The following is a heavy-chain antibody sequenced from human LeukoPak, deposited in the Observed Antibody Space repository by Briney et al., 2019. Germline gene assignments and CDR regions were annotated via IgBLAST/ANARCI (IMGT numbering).Heavy chain of an antibody. CDR1: GGSISSDY. V-gene: IGHV4-4*07. J-gene: IGHJ4*02. Sequence: SETLSLTCTVSGGSISSDYWSWIRQPAGKGLEWIGRIYNGGTKYNPSLENRVTISLDTSKSHFSLKLTSVTAADTAVYYCTRENRPFCPFAYWGQGVLVTVSS. D-gene: IGHD2/OR15-2a*01. CDR3: TRENRPFCPFAY. CDR2: IYNGGT.